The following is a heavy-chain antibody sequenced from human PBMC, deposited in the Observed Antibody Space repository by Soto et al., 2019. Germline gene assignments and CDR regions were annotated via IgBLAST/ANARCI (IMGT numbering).Heavy chain of an antibody. V-gene: IGHV4-59*08. CDR1: GGSISSYY. Sequence: SETLSLTCTVSGGSISSYYWCWIRQPPGKGLEWIGYIYYSGSTNYNPSLKSRVTISVDTSKNQFSLKLSSVTAADTAVYYCARHLEYDFWSGYYRNDAFDIWGQGTMVT. J-gene: IGHJ3*02. CDR3: ARHLEYDFWSGYYRNDAFDI. D-gene: IGHD3-3*01. CDR2: IYYSGST.